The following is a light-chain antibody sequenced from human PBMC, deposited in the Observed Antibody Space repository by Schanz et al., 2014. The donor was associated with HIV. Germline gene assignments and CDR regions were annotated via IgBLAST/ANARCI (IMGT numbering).Light chain of an antibody. CDR2: AAS. V-gene: IGKV1-12*01. J-gene: IGKJ4*01. Sequence: MTQSPATLSVSPGERATLSCRASQSVSSNLAWYQQKPGKAPKLLIYAASSFQSGVPSRFSGSGSGTDFTLTISSLQPEDFATYYCQQVNSFPLTFGGGTKVEIK. CDR1: QSVSSN. CDR3: QQVNSFPLT.